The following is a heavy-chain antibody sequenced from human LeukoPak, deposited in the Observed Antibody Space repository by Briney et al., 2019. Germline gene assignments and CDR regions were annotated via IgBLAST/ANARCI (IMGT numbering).Heavy chain of an antibody. D-gene: IGHD3-16*02. V-gene: IGHV3-20*04. Sequence: PGGSLRLSCAASGFTFDDYGMSWVRQAPGKGLEWVSGINWNGGSTGYVDSVKGRFTISRDNAKNSLYLQMNSLRAEDTALYSCARGPYVWGSYRPFDAFDIWGQGTMVTVSS. CDR2: INWNGGST. J-gene: IGHJ3*02. CDR3: ARGPYVWGSYRPFDAFDI. CDR1: GFTFDDYG.